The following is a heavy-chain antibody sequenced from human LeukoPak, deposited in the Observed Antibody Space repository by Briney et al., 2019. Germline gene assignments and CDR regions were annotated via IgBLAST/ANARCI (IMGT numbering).Heavy chain of an antibody. Sequence: SGGSLRLSCEASGFAFSSYWMHWVRQTPGKGLVWLSRVNSDDSSKTYADFVKGRFTISRDNAKNTLYLQMNSLRVEDTGVYYCVRDGPAYGLLFDYWGQGTVVTVSS. CDR3: VRDGPAYGLLFDY. CDR2: VNSDDSSK. V-gene: IGHV3-74*03. J-gene: IGHJ4*02. CDR1: GFAFSSYW. D-gene: IGHD3-10*01.